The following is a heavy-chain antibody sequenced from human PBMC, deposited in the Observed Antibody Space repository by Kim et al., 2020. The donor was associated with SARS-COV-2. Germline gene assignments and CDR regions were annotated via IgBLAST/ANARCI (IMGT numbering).Heavy chain of an antibody. CDR2: ISSSSSYI. D-gene: IGHD4-17*01. CDR3: ARDVSGYGGNSFDY. J-gene: IGHJ4*02. CDR1: GFTFSSYS. Sequence: GGSLRLSCAASGFTFSSYSMNWVRQAPGKGLEWVSSISSSSSYIYYADSVKGRFTISRDNAKNSLYLQMKSLRAEDTAVYYCARDVSGYGGNSFDYWGQGTLVTVSS. V-gene: IGHV3-21*01.